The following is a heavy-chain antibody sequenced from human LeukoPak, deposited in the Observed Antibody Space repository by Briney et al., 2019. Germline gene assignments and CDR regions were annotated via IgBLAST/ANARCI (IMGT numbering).Heavy chain of an antibody. CDR3: ARGSRGYSYG. Sequence: PSETLSLTCTVSGASVSSGSYYWSWIRQPPGKGLEWIGYIYYSGSTNYNPSLKSRVTISVDTSKNQFSLKLSSVTAADTAVYYRARGSRGYSYGWGQGTLVTVSS. CDR2: IYYSGST. D-gene: IGHD5-18*01. V-gene: IGHV4-61*01. J-gene: IGHJ4*02. CDR1: GASVSSGSYY.